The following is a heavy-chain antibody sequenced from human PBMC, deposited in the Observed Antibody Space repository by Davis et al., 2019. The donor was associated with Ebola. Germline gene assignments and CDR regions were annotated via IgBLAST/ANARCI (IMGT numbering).Heavy chain of an antibody. Sequence: PGGSLRLSCAASGFTFNRNSMNWVRQAPGKGLEWVSGISGSGGNTYYADAVKGRFAISRDSSKNTLYLQMNSLRAEDTAVYYCAKDVNKWGYTSGCQGYWGQGTLVTVSS. J-gene: IGHJ4*02. CDR1: GFTFNRNS. CDR2: ISGSGGNT. D-gene: IGHD6-19*01. CDR3: AKDVNKWGYTSGCQGY. V-gene: IGHV3-23*01.